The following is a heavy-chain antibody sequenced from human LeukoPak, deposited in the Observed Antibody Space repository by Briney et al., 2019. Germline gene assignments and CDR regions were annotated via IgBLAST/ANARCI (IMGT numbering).Heavy chain of an antibody. D-gene: IGHD3-3*01. V-gene: IGHV3-23*01. CDR1: GVTFSSYA. CDR3: AKDGTDYDFWSGSYYCDY. CDR2: INGSGGST. Sequence: PGGSLRLSCAASGVTFSSYAMSWVRQAPGKGLEWVSAINGSGGSTYYAYSVKGRFTISRDNSKNTLYLQMNSLRAEDTAVYYCAKDGTDYDFWSGSYYCDYWGEGTLVTVSS. J-gene: IGHJ4*02.